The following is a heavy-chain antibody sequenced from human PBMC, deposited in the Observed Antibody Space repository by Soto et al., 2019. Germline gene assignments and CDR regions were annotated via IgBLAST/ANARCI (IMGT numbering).Heavy chain of an antibody. J-gene: IGHJ6*02. Sequence: EVQLVESGGGLVQPGRSLRLSCAASGFTFDDYAMHWVRQTPGKGLEWVSGITWNSGTIGYADSVKGRFTISRDNGKNALYLQINSLRPEDTALYYCAKDNYGSTIYGMDVWGQGTTVTVSS. CDR2: ITWNSGTI. CDR3: AKDNYGSTIYGMDV. V-gene: IGHV3-9*01. CDR1: GFTFDDYA. D-gene: IGHD3-10*01.